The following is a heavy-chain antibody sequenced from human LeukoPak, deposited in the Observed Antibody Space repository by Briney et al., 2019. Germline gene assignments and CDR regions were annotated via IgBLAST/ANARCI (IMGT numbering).Heavy chain of an antibody. CDR2: IKWNGGST. J-gene: IGHJ3*02. CDR3: ARGLNDYGDYERALDI. D-gene: IGHD4-17*01. Sequence: PGGSLRLSCAASGFTFDDFGMSWVRQAPGKGLEWVSGIKWNGGSTGYADSVKGRFTISRDNAKNSLYLQMNSLRAEDTALYYCARGLNDYGDYERALDIWGQGTMVTVSS. CDR1: GFTFDDFG. V-gene: IGHV3-20*04.